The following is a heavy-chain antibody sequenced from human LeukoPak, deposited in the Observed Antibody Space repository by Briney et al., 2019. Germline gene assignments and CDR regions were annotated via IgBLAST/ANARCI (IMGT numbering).Heavy chain of an antibody. J-gene: IGHJ4*02. Sequence: SETLSLTCSVSGVSIDSYHWGWIRQPPGKGLEWIGYFYYTGSTNYSPSFEGRVTISEDTSKNQISLRLTSVTAADTAVYYCAGRTAATTRPFDYWGQGTLVTVSS. CDR3: AGRTAATTRPFDY. CDR2: FYYTGST. V-gene: IGHV4-59*01. CDR1: GVSIDSYH. D-gene: IGHD2-21*02.